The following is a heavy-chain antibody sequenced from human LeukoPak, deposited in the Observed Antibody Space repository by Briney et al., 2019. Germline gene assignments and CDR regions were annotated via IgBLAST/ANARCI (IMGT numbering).Heavy chain of an antibody. D-gene: IGHD6-19*01. CDR3: AKQMYTSGWSPFDY. J-gene: IGHJ4*02. CDR2: ISGSGGNT. Sequence: GGSLRLSCVASGFTFSSYAMSWVRQAPGKGLQWVSAISGSGGNTYYADSVKGRFTISRDNSKNTLYLQINSLRAEDTAVYYCAKQMYTSGWSPFDYWGQGTLVTVSP. CDR1: GFTFSSYA. V-gene: IGHV3-23*01.